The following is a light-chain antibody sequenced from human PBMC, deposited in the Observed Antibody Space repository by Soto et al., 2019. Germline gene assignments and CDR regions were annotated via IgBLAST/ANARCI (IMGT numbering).Light chain of an antibody. Sequence: DIQMTQSPSTLSASVGDRIIITCRASQSINNWLAWYQQKPGEAPKLLIYDGSTLARGVPSRFSGSGSETEFTLTISRLQPDDFATVYCQQYQTYSRTFGQGTKVEV. J-gene: IGKJ1*01. CDR1: QSINNW. CDR2: DGS. CDR3: QQYQTYSRT. V-gene: IGKV1-5*03.